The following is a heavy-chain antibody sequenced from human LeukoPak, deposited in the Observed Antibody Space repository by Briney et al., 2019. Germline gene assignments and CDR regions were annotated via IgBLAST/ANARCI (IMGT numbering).Heavy chain of an antibody. Sequence: GGSLRLSCAASGFTFSSYSMNWVRQAPGKGLEWVSYISSSSTIYYSDSVKGRFTISRDNAKNSLYLQMNSLRVEDTAVYYCARGGNSLDYWGQGTLVTVSS. CDR2: ISSSSTI. CDR1: GFTFSSYS. CDR3: ARGGNSLDY. V-gene: IGHV3-48*01. J-gene: IGHJ4*02. D-gene: IGHD3-10*01.